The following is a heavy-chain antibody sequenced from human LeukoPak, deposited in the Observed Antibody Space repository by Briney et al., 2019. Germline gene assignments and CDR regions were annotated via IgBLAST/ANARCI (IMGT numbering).Heavy chain of an antibody. V-gene: IGHV4-59*01. CDR2: IYYSGST. Sequence: SETLSLTCTVSGGSISSYYWIWLRQPPGQGLVGIGYIYYSGSTNYNPSHESRVTISVDTSKNQFSLKLSSQTAADTAVYYCARDNYGGGQLDYWGRGTLVTVSS. D-gene: IGHD4-23*01. CDR3: ARDNYGGGQLDY. J-gene: IGHJ4*02. CDR1: GGSISSYY.